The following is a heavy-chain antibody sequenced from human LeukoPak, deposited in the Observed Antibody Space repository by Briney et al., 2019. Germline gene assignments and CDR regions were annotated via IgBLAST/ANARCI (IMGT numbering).Heavy chain of an antibody. D-gene: IGHD3-10*01. CDR2: IYYSGST. CDR1: GGSISSYY. V-gene: IGHV4-59*08. Sequence: SETLSLTCTVSGGSISSYYWSWLRQPPGKGLEWIGYIYYSGSTNYNPSLKSRVTISVDTSKNQFSLKLSSVTAADTAVYYCARLWGRWFGEFDAFDIWGQGTMVTVSS. CDR3: ARLWGRWFGEFDAFDI. J-gene: IGHJ3*02.